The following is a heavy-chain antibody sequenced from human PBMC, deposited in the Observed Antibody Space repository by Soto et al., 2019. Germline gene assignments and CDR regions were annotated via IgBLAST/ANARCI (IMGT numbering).Heavy chain of an antibody. D-gene: IGHD3-16*02. Sequence: SETLSLTCTVSGGSISSYYWSWIRQPPGKGLEWIGSIYYSGSTYYNPSLKSRVTISVDTSKNQFSLKLSSVTAADTAVYYCARRRPPYDYIWGSYRPGREYFDYWGQGTLVTVSS. CDR1: GGSISSYY. CDR2: IYYSGST. V-gene: IGHV4-59*05. J-gene: IGHJ4*02. CDR3: ARRRPPYDYIWGSYRPGREYFDY.